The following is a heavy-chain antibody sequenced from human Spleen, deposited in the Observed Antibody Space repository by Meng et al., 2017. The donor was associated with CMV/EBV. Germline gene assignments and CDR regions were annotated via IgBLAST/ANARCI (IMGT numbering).Heavy chain of an antibody. CDR3: EKGCGGSPNCFIIDS. V-gene: IGHV3-30*18. CDR1: GVTVSSHG. CDR2: ISSNGDNK. J-gene: IGHJ4*02. Sequence: GVTVSSHGRQGVSRAPGKGREGLEVISSNGDNKYYRESVRGRFSRSRDNSKNTMYLQLSSLRPEDTALYYCEKGCGGSPNCFIIDSWGQGALVTVSS. D-gene: IGHD2-21*01.